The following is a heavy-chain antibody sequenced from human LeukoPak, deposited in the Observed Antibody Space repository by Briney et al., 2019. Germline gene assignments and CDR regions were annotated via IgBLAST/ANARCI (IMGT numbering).Heavy chain of an antibody. J-gene: IGHJ4*02. CDR3: ARSPGYSNYPTYFDY. CDR2: ISGSGGST. CDR1: GFTFSSYA. V-gene: IGHV3-23*01. Sequence: PGGSLRLSCAASGFTFSSYAMSWVRQAPGKGLEWVSAISGSGGSTYYADSVKGRFTISRDNAKNSLYLQMNSLRAEDTALYYCARSPGYSNYPTYFDYWGQGTLVTVSS. D-gene: IGHD4-11*01.